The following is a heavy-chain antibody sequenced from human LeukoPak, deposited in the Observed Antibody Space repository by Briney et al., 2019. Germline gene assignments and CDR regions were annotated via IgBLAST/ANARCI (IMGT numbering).Heavy chain of an antibody. J-gene: IGHJ4*02. Sequence: SETLSLTCTVSGGSISSSSYYWGWIRQPPGKGLEWIGYIYYSGSTNYNPSLKSRVTISVDTSKNQFSLKLSSVTAADTAVYYCARSSRHCTNGVCYPFDYWGPGNPGHRLL. V-gene: IGHV4-61*05. CDR3: ARSSRHCTNGVCYPFDY. D-gene: IGHD2-8*01. CDR1: GGSISSSSYY. CDR2: IYYSGST.